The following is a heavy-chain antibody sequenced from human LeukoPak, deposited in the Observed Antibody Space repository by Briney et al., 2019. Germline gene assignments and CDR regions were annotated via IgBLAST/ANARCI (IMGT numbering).Heavy chain of an antibody. CDR2: IYPGDPDT. D-gene: IGHD3-9*01. J-gene: IGHJ3*02. CDR1: GYSFTSYW. CDR3: ARRRDYDILTGYAFDI. V-gene: IGHV5-51*01. Sequence: GESLKISCKGSGYSFTSYWIGWVRQMPGKGLEWMGIIYPGDPDTRYSPSFQGQVTISADKSISTAYLQWSSLKASDTAMYYCARRRDYDILTGYAFDIWGQGTMVTVSS.